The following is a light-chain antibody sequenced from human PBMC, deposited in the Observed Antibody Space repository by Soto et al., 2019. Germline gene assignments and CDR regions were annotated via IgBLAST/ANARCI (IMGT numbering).Light chain of an antibody. CDR3: CSYAGDSTYV. CDR2: EGS. J-gene: IGLJ1*01. V-gene: IGLV2-23*01. Sequence: QSALTQPASVSGSPGQSITISCTGTSSDFGSYNLVSWYQQHPGKAPKLMIYEGSKRPSGVSDRFSGSKSGNTASLTISGLQAEDEADFYCCSYAGDSTYVFGTGTKLTVL. CDR1: SSDFGSYNL.